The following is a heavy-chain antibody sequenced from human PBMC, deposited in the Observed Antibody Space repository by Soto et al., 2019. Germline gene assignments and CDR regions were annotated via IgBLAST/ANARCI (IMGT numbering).Heavy chain of an antibody. CDR1: GDTFTNFA. Sequence: GASVKVSCKAYGDTFTNFAISWVRQAPGKGLEWMGGFDPEDGETIYAQKFQGRVTMTEDTSTDTAYMELSSLRSEDTAVYYCATDKEYSSSILFDYWGQGTLVTVSS. CDR3: ATDKEYSSSILFDY. D-gene: IGHD6-6*01. CDR2: FDPEDGET. V-gene: IGHV1-24*01. J-gene: IGHJ4*02.